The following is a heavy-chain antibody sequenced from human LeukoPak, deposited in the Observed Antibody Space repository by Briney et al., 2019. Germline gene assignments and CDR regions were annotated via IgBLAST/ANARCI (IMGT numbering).Heavy chain of an antibody. Sequence: SETLSLTCTVSGGSISSYYWSSIRQPPGKGLEWIGYIYYSGSTNYNPSLKSRVTISVDTSKNQFSLKLSSVTAADTAVYYCARARYSSSSPFDYWGQGTLVTVSS. CDR3: ARARYSSSSPFDY. J-gene: IGHJ4*02. V-gene: IGHV4-59*01. CDR2: IYYSGST. CDR1: GGSISSYY. D-gene: IGHD6-6*01.